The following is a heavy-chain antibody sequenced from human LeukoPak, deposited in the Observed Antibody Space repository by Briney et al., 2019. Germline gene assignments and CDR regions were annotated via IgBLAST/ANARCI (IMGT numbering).Heavy chain of an antibody. CDR1: GFTFSTYW. D-gene: IGHD6-19*01. CDR2: IKQDGSER. CDR3: ARGTVGWPGVDY. J-gene: IGHJ4*02. V-gene: IGHV3-7*01. Sequence: PGGSLRLSCAASGFTFSTYWMNWVRQAPGKGLEWVANIKQDGSERNFVDSLKGRFTISRDNAKNSVYLQMNSLRAEDTAVYYCARGTVGWPGVDYWGQGTLVTVSS.